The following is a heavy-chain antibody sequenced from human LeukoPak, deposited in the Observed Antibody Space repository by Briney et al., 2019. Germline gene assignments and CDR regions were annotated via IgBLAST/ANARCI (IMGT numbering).Heavy chain of an antibody. CDR1: GYTFTCYY. D-gene: IGHD2-15*01. CDR2: INPNSGGT. CDR3: ARSLYCSGGSCYSGWFDP. V-gene: IGHV1-2*02. Sequence: ASVKVSRKASGYTFTCYYMHWVRQAPGQGLEWMGWINPNSGGTNYAQKFQGRVTMTRDTSISTAYMELSRLRSDDTAVYYCARSLYCSGGSCYSGWFDPWGQGTIVTVSS. J-gene: IGHJ5*02.